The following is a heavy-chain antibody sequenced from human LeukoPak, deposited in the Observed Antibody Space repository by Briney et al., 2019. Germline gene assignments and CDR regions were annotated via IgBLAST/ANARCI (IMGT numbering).Heavy chain of an antibody. J-gene: IGHJ2*01. V-gene: IGHV1-2*02. Sequence: APVKVSCKASGYTFTGYYMHWVRQAPGQGLEWMGWINPNSGGTNYAQKFQGRVTMTRDTSISTAYMGLSRLRSDDTAVYYCARDIVTGTTPGWYFDLWGRGTLVTVSS. CDR3: ARDIVTGTTPGWYFDL. D-gene: IGHD1-7*01. CDR2: INPNSGGT. CDR1: GYTFTGYY.